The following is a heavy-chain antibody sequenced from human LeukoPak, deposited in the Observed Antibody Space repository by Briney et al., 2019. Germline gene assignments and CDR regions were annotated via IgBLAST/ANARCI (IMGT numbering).Heavy chain of an antibody. J-gene: IGHJ4*02. CDR2: INHSGST. D-gene: IGHD1-26*01. V-gene: IGHV4-34*01. Sequence: SETLSLTCAVYGGSFSGFYWSWIRQPPRKGLEWIGEINHSGSTNYNPSLKSRVTISVDTSKNQFSLKLSSVTAADTAVYYCARGWELPAYWGQGTLVTVSS. CDR3: ARGWELPAY. CDR1: GGSFSGFY.